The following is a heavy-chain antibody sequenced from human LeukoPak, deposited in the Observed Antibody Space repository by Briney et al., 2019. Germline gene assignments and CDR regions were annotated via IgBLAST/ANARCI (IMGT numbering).Heavy chain of an antibody. V-gene: IGHV4-31*03. D-gene: IGHD3-22*01. CDR2: IYYSGST. J-gene: IGHJ6*02. Sequence: SETLSLTCTVSGGSISSGGYYWSWIRQHPGKGLEWIGYIYYSGSTYYNPSLKSRVTISVDTSKNQFSLKLSSVTAADTAVYYCARADYYDSSGYYGGTNYYGMDAWGQGTTVTVSS. CDR3: ARADYYDSSGYYGGTNYYGMDA. CDR1: GGSISSGGYY.